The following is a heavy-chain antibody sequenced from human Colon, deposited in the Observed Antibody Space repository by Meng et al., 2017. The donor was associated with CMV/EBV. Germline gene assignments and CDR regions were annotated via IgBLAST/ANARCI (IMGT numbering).Heavy chain of an antibody. CDR3: AKDLSVTGTQSDF. D-gene: IGHD7-27*01. CDR2: IRYDGSLK. V-gene: IGHV3-30*02. CDR1: GFTFSTYG. J-gene: IGHJ4*02. Sequence: GESLKISCAASGFTFSTYGMHWVRQAPGKGLEWVAFIRYDGSLKYYGDSVRGRFTISRDNSKGTLYLQMNSLRSEDTAVYYCAKDLSVTGTQSDFWGQGTLVTVSS.